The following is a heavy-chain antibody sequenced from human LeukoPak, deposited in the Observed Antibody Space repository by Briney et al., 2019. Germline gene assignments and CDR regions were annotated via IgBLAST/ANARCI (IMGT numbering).Heavy chain of an antibody. CDR2: ISGSGGST. J-gene: IGHJ4*02. CDR3: AKAPHDYGGNFDY. V-gene: IGHV3-23*01. D-gene: IGHD4-23*01. Sequence: WVRQAPGXXLEWXSAISGSGGSTYYADSVKGRFTISRDNSKNTLYLQMNSLRAEDTAVYYCAKAPHDYGGNFDYWGQGTLVTVSS.